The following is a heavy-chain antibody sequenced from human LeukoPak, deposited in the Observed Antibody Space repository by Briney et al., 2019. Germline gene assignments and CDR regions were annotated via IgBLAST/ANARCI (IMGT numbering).Heavy chain of an antibody. J-gene: IGHJ4*02. D-gene: IGHD5-24*01. V-gene: IGHV4-59*01. CDR2: IYYSGST. Sequence: SETLSLTCTVSGGSISSYYRSWIRQPPGKGLEWIGYIYYSGSTNYNPSLKSRVTISVDTSKNQFSLKLSSVTAADTAVYYCARWGDGYNRNYFDYWGQGTLVTVSS. CDR1: GGSISSYY. CDR3: ARWGDGYNRNYFDY.